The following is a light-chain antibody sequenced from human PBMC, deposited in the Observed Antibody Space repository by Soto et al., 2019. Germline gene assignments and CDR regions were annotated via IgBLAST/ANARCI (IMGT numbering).Light chain of an antibody. J-gene: IGKJ5*01. CDR3: QQSYSTPIS. CDR2: TAS. CDR1: QTISYW. Sequence: DIQLTQSPSTLSASVGDRVTITCRASQTISYWLAWYQQKPGKGPKLLMYTASNLQSGVPSRFSGSGSGTDFTLTISSLQPEDFATYYCQQSYSTPISFGQGTRLEIK. V-gene: IGKV1-39*01.